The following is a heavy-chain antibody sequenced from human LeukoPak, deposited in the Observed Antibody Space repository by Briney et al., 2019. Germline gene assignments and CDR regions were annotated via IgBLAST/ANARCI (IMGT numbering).Heavy chain of an antibody. CDR1: GFSFSSYW. D-gene: IGHD2-2*01. CDR3: AKDFARSTQFDP. V-gene: IGHV3-7*01. J-gene: IGHJ5*02. CDR2: IKEDGSEK. Sequence: GGSLRLSCAASGFSFSSYWMSWVRQAPGKGLEWVANIKEDGSEKYYVDSVKGRFTISRDNSKNTLNLQMNSLRAEDTAVYYCAKDFARSTQFDPWGQGTLVTVSS.